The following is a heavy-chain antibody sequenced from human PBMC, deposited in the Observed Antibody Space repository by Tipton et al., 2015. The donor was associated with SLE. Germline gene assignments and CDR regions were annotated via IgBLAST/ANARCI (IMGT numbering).Heavy chain of an antibody. CDR3: AKDLTNSSIAVDV. CDR2: IWYDGSNK. V-gene: IGHV3-30*18. Sequence: SLRLSCAASGFTFSSYGMHWVRQAPGKGLEWVAVIWYDGSNKYYADSVKGRFTISRDNSKNTLYLQMNSLRAEDTAVYYCAKDLTNSSIAVDVWGQGTTVTVSS. J-gene: IGHJ6*02. D-gene: IGHD6-6*01. CDR1: GFTFSSYG.